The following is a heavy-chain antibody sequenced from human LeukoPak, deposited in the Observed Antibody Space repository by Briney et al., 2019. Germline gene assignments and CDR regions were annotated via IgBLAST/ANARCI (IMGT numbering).Heavy chain of an antibody. J-gene: IGHJ4*02. CDR2: FRGSGAAT. CDR1: GFTFSNFW. D-gene: IGHD3-10*01. CDR3: ASNYYGSGTYTN. Sequence: GGSLRLSCAAAGFTFSNFWMSWVRQAPGKGLKWVSGFRGSGAATFYADSVKGRFTISRDNAKNSLYVQMNSLRAEDTAVYYCASNYYGSGTYTNWGQGTLVTVSS. V-gene: IGHV3-48*04.